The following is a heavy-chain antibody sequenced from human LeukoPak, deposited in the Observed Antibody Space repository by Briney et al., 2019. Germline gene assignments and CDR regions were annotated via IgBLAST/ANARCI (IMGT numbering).Heavy chain of an antibody. Sequence: SETLSLTCAVYGGSFSGYYWSWIRQPPGKGLEWIGEINHSGSTSYNPSLKSRVTISLDTSKKQLSLKLSSVTAADTAVYYCARSYDYVWGSYRYPFDYWSQGTLVTVSS. CDR2: INHSGST. D-gene: IGHD3-16*02. CDR1: GGSFSGYY. CDR3: ARSYDYVWGSYRYPFDY. J-gene: IGHJ4*02. V-gene: IGHV4-34*01.